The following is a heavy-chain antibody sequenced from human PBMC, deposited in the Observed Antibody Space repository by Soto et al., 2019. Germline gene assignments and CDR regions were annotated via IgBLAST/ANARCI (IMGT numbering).Heavy chain of an antibody. CDR3: AKERWAAAGTPTLDY. D-gene: IGHD6-13*01. V-gene: IGHV1-69*13. J-gene: IGHJ4*02. CDR2: IIPIFGTA. Sequence: GASVKVSCKAFGGTFSSYAISWVRQAPGQGLEWMGGIIPIFGTANYAQKFQGRVTIAADESTSTAYMELSSLRSEDTAVYYCAKERWAAAGTPTLDYWGQGTLVTVSS. CDR1: GGTFSSYA.